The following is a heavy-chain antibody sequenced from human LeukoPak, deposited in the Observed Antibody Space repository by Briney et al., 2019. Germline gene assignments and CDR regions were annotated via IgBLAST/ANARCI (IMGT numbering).Heavy chain of an antibody. CDR2: ISGSGGST. Sequence: GGSLRLSCAASGFTFSSYAMSWARQAPGKGLEWVSAISGSGGSTYYADSVKGLFTISRDNSKNTLYLQMNSPRAEDTAVHYCGRIAINANNGMDVWGQGTTVTVSS. CDR3: GRIAINANNGMDV. J-gene: IGHJ6*02. CDR1: GFTFSSYA. V-gene: IGHV3-23*01. D-gene: IGHD1/OR15-1a*01.